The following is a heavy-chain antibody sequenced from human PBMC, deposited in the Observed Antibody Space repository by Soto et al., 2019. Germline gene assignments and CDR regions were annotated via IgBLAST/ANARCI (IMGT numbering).Heavy chain of an antibody. V-gene: IGHV1-69*12. CDR2: IIPIFGTA. D-gene: IGHD3-22*01. Sequence: QVQLVQSGAEVKKPGSSVKVSCKASGGTFSSYAISWVRQAPGQGLEWMGGIIPIFGTANYAQKFQGRVTITADESTSTAYMELSSLRSEDTAVYYCARVGVGYYDSSGYCRFDPWGQGSLFTVSS. J-gene: IGHJ5*02. CDR3: ARVGVGYYDSSGYCRFDP. CDR1: GGTFSSYA.